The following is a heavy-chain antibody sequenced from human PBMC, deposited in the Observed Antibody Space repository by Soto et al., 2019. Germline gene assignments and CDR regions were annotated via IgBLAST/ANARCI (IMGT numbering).Heavy chain of an antibody. J-gene: IGHJ4*02. CDR3: ARLPKGSRVTS. CDR1: GFRFSDHS. CDR2: ITSSGDSI. V-gene: IGHV3-48*02. Sequence: EVQLLESGGGLIHPGGSLRLSGVASGFRFSDHSMNWVRQAPGKGLEWVSYITSSGDSIYYADSVKGRFTVSRDNAKNSLFLQMNSLRDEDTAVYYCARLPKGSRVTSWGQGTLVTVSS. D-gene: IGHD4-17*01.